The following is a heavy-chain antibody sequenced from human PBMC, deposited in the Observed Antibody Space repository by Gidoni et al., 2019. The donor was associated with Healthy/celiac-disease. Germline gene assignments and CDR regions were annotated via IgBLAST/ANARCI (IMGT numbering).Heavy chain of an antibody. D-gene: IGHD3-16*01. CDR3: VKDGGSSEDYFDY. V-gene: IGHV3-64D*08. CDR1: GFPFSSYA. CDR2: ISSNGGST. Sequence: EVQLVESGGGLVQPGGSLRLSCSASGFPFSSYAMHWVRQAPGKGLEYVSAISSNGGSTYYADSVKGRFTISRDNSKNTLYLQMSSLRAEDTAVYYCVKDGGSSEDYFDYWGQGTLVTVSS. J-gene: IGHJ4*02.